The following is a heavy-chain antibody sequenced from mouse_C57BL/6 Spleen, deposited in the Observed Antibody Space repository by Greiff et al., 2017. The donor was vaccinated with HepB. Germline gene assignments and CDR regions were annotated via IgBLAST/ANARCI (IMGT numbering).Heavy chain of an antibody. CDR3: ARKKSNYAWFAY. V-gene: IGHV1-55*01. Sequence: VQLQQPGAELVKPGASVKMSCKASGYTFTSYWITWVKQGPGQGLEWIGDIYPGSGSTNYNEKFKSKATLTVDTSSSTAYMQLSSLTSEDSAVYYCARKKSNYAWFAYWGQGTLVTVSA. CDR2: IYPGSGST. J-gene: IGHJ3*01. D-gene: IGHD2-5*01. CDR1: GYTFTSYW.